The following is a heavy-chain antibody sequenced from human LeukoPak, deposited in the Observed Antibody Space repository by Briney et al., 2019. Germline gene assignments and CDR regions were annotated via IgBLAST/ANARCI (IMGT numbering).Heavy chain of an antibody. CDR2: ISGSGGST. CDR3: AKGLRKQLVKTGYYFDY. J-gene: IGHJ4*02. V-gene: IGHV3-23*01. D-gene: IGHD6-6*01. CDR1: GFTFSSYA. Sequence: PGGSLRLSCAASGFTFSSYAMSWVRQPPGKGLEGVSAISGSGGSTYYADSVKGRFTISRDNSKNTLYLQMNSLRAEDTAVYYCAKGLRKQLVKTGYYFDYWGQGTLVTVSS.